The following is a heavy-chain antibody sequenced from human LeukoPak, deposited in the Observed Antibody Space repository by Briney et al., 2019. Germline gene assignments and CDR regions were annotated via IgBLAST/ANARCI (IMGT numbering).Heavy chain of an antibody. V-gene: IGHV3-30*02. Sequence: GGSLRLSCAASGFTFSSYGMHWVRHAPGKGLEWVAFIRYDGSNKYYADSVKGRFTISRDNSKNTLYLQMNSLRAEDTAVYYCAKSWMGYGGYDSGAIFYWGQGTLVTVSS. CDR2: IRYDGSNK. J-gene: IGHJ4*02. CDR3: AKSWMGYGGYDSGAIFY. D-gene: IGHD5-12*01. CDR1: GFTFSSYG.